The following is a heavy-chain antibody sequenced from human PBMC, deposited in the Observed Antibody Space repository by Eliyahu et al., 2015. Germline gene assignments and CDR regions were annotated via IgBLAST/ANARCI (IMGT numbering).Heavy chain of an antibody. J-gene: IGHJ4*02. V-gene: IGHV4-39*01. D-gene: IGHD5-18*01. CDR2: IYYSGNT. Sequence: GLEWIGSIYYSGNTYYNPSLKSRVTISVDTSKNQFSLKLSSVTAADTAMYYCARRGYGFGYIFSTDFYFDYWGQGTLVTVSS. CDR3: ARRGYGFGYIFSTDFYFDY.